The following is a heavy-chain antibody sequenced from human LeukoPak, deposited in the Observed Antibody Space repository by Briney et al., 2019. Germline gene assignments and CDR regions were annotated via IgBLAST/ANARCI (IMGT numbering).Heavy chain of an antibody. CDR2: ISSSSSYI. J-gene: IGHJ4*02. Sequence: PGGSLRLSCAASGFTFSSYSMNWVRQAPGKGLEWVSPISSSSSYIYYADSVKGRFTISRDNAKNSLYLQMSSLRAEDTAVYYCARAGYTSVYYFDYWGQGTLVTVSS. D-gene: IGHD6-13*01. CDR1: GFTFSSYS. CDR3: ARAGYTSVYYFDY. V-gene: IGHV3-21*01.